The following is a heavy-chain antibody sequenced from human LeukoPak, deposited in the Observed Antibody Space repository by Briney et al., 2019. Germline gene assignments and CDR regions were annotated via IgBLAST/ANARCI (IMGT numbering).Heavy chain of an antibody. CDR3: ARDGGATIRGDYFDY. CDR1: GYSISDGYY. J-gene: IGHJ4*02. D-gene: IGHD5-12*01. V-gene: IGHV4-61*08. Sequence: PSETLSLTCAVSGYSISDGYYWSWIRQPPGKGLEWIGYIYYSGSTNYNPSLKSRVTISVDTSKNQFSLKLSSVTAADTAVYYCARDGGATIRGDYFDYWGQGTLVTVSS. CDR2: IYYSGST.